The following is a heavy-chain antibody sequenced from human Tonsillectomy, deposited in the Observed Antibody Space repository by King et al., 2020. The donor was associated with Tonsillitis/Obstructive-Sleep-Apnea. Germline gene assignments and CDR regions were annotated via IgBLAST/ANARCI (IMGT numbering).Heavy chain of an antibody. D-gene: IGHD3-3*01. J-gene: IGHJ6*03. Sequence: QLQESGPGLVKPSETLSLTCTVSGGSISSYYWSWIRQPPGKGLEWIGYIYYSGSTNYNPSLKSRVTISVDTSKKQFSLKLGSLTAADTALYYCARTADFWSGYPPSYYYMDVWGKGTTVTVSS. V-gene: IGHV4-59*01. CDR3: ARTADFWSGYPPSYYYMDV. CDR1: GGSISSYY. CDR2: IYYSGST.